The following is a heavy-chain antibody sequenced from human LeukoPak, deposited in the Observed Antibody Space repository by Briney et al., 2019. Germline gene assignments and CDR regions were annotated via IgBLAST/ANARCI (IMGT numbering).Heavy chain of an antibody. V-gene: IGHV3-21*04. Sequence: PGGSLRLSCAASGFTFSNFSMNWVRQAPGRGLEWGSCISSGSNTTYYAESVKGRFTISRDKAKNSLYLQMNSLSAEDTAVLYCAKTNGYLDYWGEGSLVAVS. J-gene: IGHJ4*02. CDR3: AKTNGYLDY. CDR2: ISSGSNTT. D-gene: IGHD3-22*01. CDR1: GFTFSNFS.